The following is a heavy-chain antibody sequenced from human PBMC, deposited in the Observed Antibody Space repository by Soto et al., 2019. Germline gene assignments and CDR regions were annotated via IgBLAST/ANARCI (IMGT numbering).Heavy chain of an antibody. D-gene: IGHD3-22*01. Sequence: GGSLRLSCAASGFTFSNAWMNWVRQAPGKGLEWVGRIKSKTDGGTTDYAAPVKGRFTISRDDSKNTLHLQMNSLKTEDTAVYYCARDSDSSGYYFPWGQGTLVTVSS. CDR3: ARDSDSSGYYFP. CDR1: GFTFSNAW. CDR2: IKSKTDGGTT. J-gene: IGHJ5*02. V-gene: IGHV3-15*07.